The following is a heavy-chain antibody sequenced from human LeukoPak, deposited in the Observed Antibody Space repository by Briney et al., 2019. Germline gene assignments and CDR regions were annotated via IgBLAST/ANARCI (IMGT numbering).Heavy chain of an antibody. CDR2: ISHDGEKT. D-gene: IGHD4-23*01. CDR3: ARIGHGWTYGGGLDP. Sequence: QSGTSLRLSCAASGVPFSLYSMHWVRQAPGKGLECVAIISHDGEKTFYSESVRGRFTISRDNWKNTMSLQMDSLRPEYTAMYHCARIGHGWTYGGGLDPWGQGTLVIV. V-gene: IGHV3-30*04. CDR1: GVPFSLYS. J-gene: IGHJ5*02.